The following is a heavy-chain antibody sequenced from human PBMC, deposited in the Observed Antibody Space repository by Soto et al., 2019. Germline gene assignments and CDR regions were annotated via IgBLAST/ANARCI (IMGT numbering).Heavy chain of an antibody. CDR1: GFTFSTYS. Sequence: GGSLRLSCAASGFTFSTYSISWVRQAPWKGLEWVSAISGSGGSTYYADSVKGRFTISRDNSKNTLYLHMNTLRDEDTAVYYCAREKVGAYFDYCGQGTPVTVSS. V-gene: IGHV3-23*01. CDR3: AREKVGAYFDY. D-gene: IGHD1-26*01. J-gene: IGHJ4*02. CDR2: ISGSGGST.